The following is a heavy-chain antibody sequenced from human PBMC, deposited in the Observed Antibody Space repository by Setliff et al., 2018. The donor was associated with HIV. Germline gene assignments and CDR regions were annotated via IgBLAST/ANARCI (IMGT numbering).Heavy chain of an antibody. Sequence: ASVKVSCKASGYTFSTYGISWVRQAPGQGLEWMGWISAYNGNTNYAQKLQGRVTVTTDTSTSTAYMELRSLRSDDTAVYYCARGRNYDSSGYGDYYYYMDVWGKGTTVTVSS. J-gene: IGHJ6*03. CDR2: ISAYNGNT. D-gene: IGHD3-22*01. CDR3: ARGRNYDSSGYGDYYYYMDV. V-gene: IGHV1-18*01. CDR1: GYTFSTYG.